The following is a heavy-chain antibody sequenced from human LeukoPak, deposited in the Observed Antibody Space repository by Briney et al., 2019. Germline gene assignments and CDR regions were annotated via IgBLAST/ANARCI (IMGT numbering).Heavy chain of an antibody. D-gene: IGHD3-22*01. J-gene: IGHJ4*02. CDR3: ARNLCGRSGYYLHLDS. CDR1: GGTFSSYA. CDR2: IIPIFGTA. Sequence: ASVKVSCKASGGTFSSYAISWVRQAPGQGLEWMGGIIPIFGTANYAQKFQGRVTITADELTTTAYMELSSLRSEDTAVFYCARNLCGRSGYYLHLDSWGQGTLVTVSS. V-gene: IGHV1-69*13.